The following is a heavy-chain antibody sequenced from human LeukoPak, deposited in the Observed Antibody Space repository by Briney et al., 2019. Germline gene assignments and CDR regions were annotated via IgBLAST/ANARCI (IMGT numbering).Heavy chain of an antibody. J-gene: IGHJ6*02. D-gene: IGHD3-10*01. CDR2: INSDGSST. CDR1: GFTFSSYW. CDR3: ARSTGYYPMDV. V-gene: IGHV3-74*01. Sequence: GGSLRLSCAASGFTFSSYWMHWVRQDPGKGLVWVSRINSDGSSTSYADSVKGRFTISRDNAKNTLYLQMNSLRAEDTAVYYCARSTGYYPMDVWGQGTTVTVSS.